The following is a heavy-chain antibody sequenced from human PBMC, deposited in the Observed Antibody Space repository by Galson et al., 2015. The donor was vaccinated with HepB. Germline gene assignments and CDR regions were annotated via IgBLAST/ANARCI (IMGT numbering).Heavy chain of an antibody. CDR2: IIPIFGTA. D-gene: IGHD2-2*01. Sequence: SVKVSCKASGGTFSSYAISWVRQAPGQGLEWMGGIIPIFGTANYAQKFQGRVTITADESTSTAYMELSSLRSEDTAVYYCAWIGVLPAASYSYGRDVRGPGTPVPVSS. CDR3: AWIGVLPAASYSYGRDV. CDR1: GGTFSSYA. J-gene: IGHJ6*02. V-gene: IGHV1-69*13.